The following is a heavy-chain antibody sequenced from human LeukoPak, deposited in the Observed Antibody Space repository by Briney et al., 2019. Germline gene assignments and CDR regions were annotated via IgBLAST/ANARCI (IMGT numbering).Heavy chain of an antibody. D-gene: IGHD4-17*01. CDR2: IYHSGST. CDR1: GGSISSGGYS. J-gene: IGHJ4*02. CDR3: AREGLSGDYDY. Sequence: SQTLSLTCAVSGGSISSGGYSWSWIRQPPGKGLEWIGYIYHSGSTYYNPSLKSRVTISVDRSKNQFPLKLSSVTAADTAVYYCAREGLSGDYDYWGQGTLVTVSS. V-gene: IGHV4-30-2*01.